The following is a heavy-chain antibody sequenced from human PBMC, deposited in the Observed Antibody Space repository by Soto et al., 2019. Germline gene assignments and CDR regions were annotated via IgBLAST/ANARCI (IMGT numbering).Heavy chain of an antibody. J-gene: IGHJ4*02. D-gene: IGHD5-18*01. V-gene: IGHV4-31*03. CDR2: VSHSGST. CDR3: AREYTYGSNFFDC. Sequence: QVRLQESGPGLVKPSQTLSLTCTVSGGSISSAAYYWRWIRQHPGKGLEWIGYVSHSGSTYYNPSLMSRVIISVDTSKNQFSLSLSSVTAADTAVYYCAREYTYGSNFFDCWGQGALVTVSS. CDR1: GGSISSAAYY.